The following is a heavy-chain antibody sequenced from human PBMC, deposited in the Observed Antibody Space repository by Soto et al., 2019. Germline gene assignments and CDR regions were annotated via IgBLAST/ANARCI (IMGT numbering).Heavy chain of an antibody. CDR3: ARGLADAYSPALL. CDR1: GVAFNCTA. V-gene: IGHV1-58*01. J-gene: IGHJ4*02. Sequence: TPAEPRSKEPGVAFNCTARQSARQAHGQRLEWIGWIVVGSGNTSYAQQLHGRVTMTRDTSTSTAYMELSSLRFEDTAVYYCARGLADAYSPALLWRQGTLVTVSS. CDR2: IVVGSGNT. D-gene: IGHD2-21*01.